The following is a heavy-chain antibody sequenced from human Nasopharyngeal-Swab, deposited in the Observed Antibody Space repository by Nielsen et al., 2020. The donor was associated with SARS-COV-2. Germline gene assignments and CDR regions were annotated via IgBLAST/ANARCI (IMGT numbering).Heavy chain of an antibody. Sequence: SETLSLTCTVSGGAIGTADYYWTWVRQQPGKGPEWIGYVSYSGSTYYNPSLKSRLTISRDTSKNQFSLKMTSVTAADTAVYYCARGSTGYYISEWFDPWGQGTLVTVSS. D-gene: IGHD3-9*01. V-gene: IGHV4-31*03. CDR2: VSYSGST. CDR1: GGAIGTADYY. J-gene: IGHJ5*02. CDR3: ARGSTGYYISEWFDP.